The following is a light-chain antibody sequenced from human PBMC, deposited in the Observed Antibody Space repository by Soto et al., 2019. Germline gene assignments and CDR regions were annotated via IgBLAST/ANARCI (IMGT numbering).Light chain of an antibody. CDR2: WAS. CDR3: QQYYSTPRT. V-gene: IGKV4-1*01. Sequence: DIVMTQSPDSLAVSLGERVTINCKSSQSVLYSSNNKNYLAWYQQKPRQPPKLLISWASTRESGVPDRFSGSGSGTDFTLTISSLQAEDVAVYYCQQYYSTPRTFGQGTKVEIK. J-gene: IGKJ1*01. CDR1: QSVLYSSNNKNY.